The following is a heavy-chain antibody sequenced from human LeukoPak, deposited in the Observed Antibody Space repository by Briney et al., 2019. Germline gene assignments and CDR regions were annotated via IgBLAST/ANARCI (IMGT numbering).Heavy chain of an antibody. D-gene: IGHD3-22*01. V-gene: IGHV3-30*04. Sequence: GGSLRLSCVASGFTFNTYAIHWVHQAPGKGLEWVAAFSYDGKTTNYADSVKGRFTISRDNSKNTLYLQMNSLRPDDTGVYYCARGTSVIARVAHDYWGQGTLVTVSS. CDR1: GFTFNTYA. J-gene: IGHJ4*02. CDR3: ARGTSVIARVAHDY. CDR2: FSYDGKTT.